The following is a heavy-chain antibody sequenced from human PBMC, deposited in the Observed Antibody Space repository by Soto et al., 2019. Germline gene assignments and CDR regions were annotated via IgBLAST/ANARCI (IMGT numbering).Heavy chain of an antibody. Sequence: GGSLRLSFAASGFTFSSYWLSWVRQAPGKGREWGAKIKQDGSEKYYVDSVKGRFTISRDNAKNSLYLQMNSLRAEDTAVYYCARDARYDFWSGYWSSLYYYYMDVWGKGTTVTVSS. CDR2: IKQDGSEK. CDR3: ARDARYDFWSGYWSSLYYYYMDV. D-gene: IGHD3-3*01. V-gene: IGHV3-7*01. CDR1: GFTFSSYW. J-gene: IGHJ6*03.